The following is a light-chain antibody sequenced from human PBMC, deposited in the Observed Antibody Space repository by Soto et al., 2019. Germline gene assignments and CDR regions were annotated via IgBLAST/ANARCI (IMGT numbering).Light chain of an antibody. J-gene: IGKJ4*01. Sequence: EIVLTQSPATLSLSPGERATLSCRASQSVSSYLAWYQQKPGQAPRLLIYDASNRATVIPARFSGSGSGTDFTFTISSLESEDFAVYYCQQRSNWPLTFGGGTKVEIK. V-gene: IGKV3-11*01. CDR1: QSVSSY. CDR3: QQRSNWPLT. CDR2: DAS.